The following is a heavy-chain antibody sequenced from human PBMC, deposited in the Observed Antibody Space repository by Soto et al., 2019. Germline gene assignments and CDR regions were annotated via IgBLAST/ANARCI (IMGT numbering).Heavy chain of an antibody. CDR2: INAGNGNT. CDR1: GYTFTTYA. D-gene: IGHD2-21*02. CDR3: ARSFAVVTALDY. V-gene: IGHV1-3*01. J-gene: IGHJ4*02. Sequence: GASVKVSCKASGYTFTTYAMHWVRQAPGQRLEWMGWINAGNGNTKYSQKFQGRVTITRDTSASTAYMELSSLRSEDTAVYYCARSFAVVTALDYWGQGTLVTVSS.